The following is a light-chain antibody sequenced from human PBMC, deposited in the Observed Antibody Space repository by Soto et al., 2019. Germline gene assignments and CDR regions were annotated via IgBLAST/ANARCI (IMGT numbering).Light chain of an antibody. CDR2: VAS. CDR3: LQYDTYPRT. CDR1: QGIRSH. J-gene: IGKJ3*01. Sequence: DIQMTQSPSSLSASVGDRVIITCRASQGIRSHLDWFQQKPGKAPKSLIYVASKLQSGVPSKFSGSWSGTDFPLTINRPQREDFATYYCLQYDTYPRTFGPGTKVDIK. V-gene: IGKV1-16*02.